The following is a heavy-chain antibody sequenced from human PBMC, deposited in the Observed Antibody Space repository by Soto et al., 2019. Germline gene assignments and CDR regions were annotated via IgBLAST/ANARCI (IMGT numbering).Heavy chain of an antibody. V-gene: IGHV4-39*01. J-gene: IGHJ6*02. Sequence: QLQLWESGPGLVKPSETLSLICTVSGGSIRSTNCYWIWIRQPPGKGLEWIGSVYYSGSTYYNPSLMSRVTISVDTSKNQFSLKLSSVTAADTAVYYCARRGRSSGWYSRSHYGMDVWGQGTTVTVSS. CDR1: GGSIRSTNCY. D-gene: IGHD6-19*01. CDR2: VYYSGST. CDR3: ARRGRSSGWYSRSHYGMDV.